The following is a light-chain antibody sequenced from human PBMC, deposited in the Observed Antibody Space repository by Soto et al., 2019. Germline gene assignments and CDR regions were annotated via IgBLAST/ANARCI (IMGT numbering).Light chain of an antibody. V-gene: IGKV1-39*01. CDR3: QESYSAPYT. J-gene: IGKJ2*01. Sequence: DIQMTQSPSSLSASVGDRVTITCRASQSISIYLNWYQQKPGKAPNLLIYTASNLQSGVPSRFSGRGSGTDFTLTISSLQPEDFATYFCQESYSAPYTFGQGTKVDIK. CDR2: TAS. CDR1: QSISIY.